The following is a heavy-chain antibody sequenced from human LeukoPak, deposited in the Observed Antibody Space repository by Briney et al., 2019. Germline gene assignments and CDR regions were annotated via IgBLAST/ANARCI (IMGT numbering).Heavy chain of an antibody. J-gene: IGHJ6*02. D-gene: IGHD1-1*01. CDR1: GGSFSGYY. CDR3: ARGRSGTTFYYYYYGMDV. Sequence: PSETLSLTCAVYGGSFSGYYWSWIRQPPGKGLEWIGEINHSGSTNYSPSLKSRVTISVDTSKNQFSLKLSSVTAADTAVYYCARGRSGTTFYYYYYGMDVWGQGTTVTVSS. CDR2: INHSGST. V-gene: IGHV4-34*01.